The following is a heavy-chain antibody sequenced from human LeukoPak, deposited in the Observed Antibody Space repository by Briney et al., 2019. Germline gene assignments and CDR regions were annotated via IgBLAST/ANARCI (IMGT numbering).Heavy chain of an antibody. CDR2: IYPDDSDT. Sequence: GESLKISCRGSGYDFSTHWIAWVAQMPGKGLEWMGIIYPDDSDTTYSPSFQGQITISADKSISSAYLHLSGLKASDTATYFCARRGRVDYVGPQSYFDHWGQGSLVTVSS. CDR1: GYDFSTHW. CDR3: ARRGRVDYVGPQSYFDH. D-gene: IGHD3/OR15-3a*01. J-gene: IGHJ4*02. V-gene: IGHV5-51*01.